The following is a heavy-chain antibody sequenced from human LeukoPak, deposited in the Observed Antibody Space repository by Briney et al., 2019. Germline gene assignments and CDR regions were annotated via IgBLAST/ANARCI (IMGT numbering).Heavy chain of an antibody. D-gene: IGHD2-2*03. CDR1: GFTFSGSA. CDR2: IRSKANRYAT. J-gene: IGHJ4*02. V-gene: IGHV3-73*01. Sequence: PGGSLSLSCAASGFTFSGSAMLWVRQASGEGVEWVGRIRSKANRYATAYAASVTGRFTISRDDSKNTAYLQMNSLKTEHTAVYYCTSLGYCSSTSCSDFDYWGQGTLVTVSS. CDR3: TSLGYCSSTSCSDFDY.